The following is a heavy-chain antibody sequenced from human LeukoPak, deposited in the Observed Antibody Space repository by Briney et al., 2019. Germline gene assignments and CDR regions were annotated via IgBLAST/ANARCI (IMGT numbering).Heavy chain of an antibody. CDR1: GFTFSKDW. J-gene: IGHJ4*02. CDR2: IKEDGSEE. CDR3: ASLRFGGL. Sequence: GGSLRLSCVASGFTFSKDWMTWVRQAPGKGLEWVANIKEDGSEEFYDDSVKGRFTISRDNANNSVYLQMNSLRANDTAVYYCASLRFGGLWGQGTQVTVSS. V-gene: IGHV3-7*01. D-gene: IGHD3-10*01.